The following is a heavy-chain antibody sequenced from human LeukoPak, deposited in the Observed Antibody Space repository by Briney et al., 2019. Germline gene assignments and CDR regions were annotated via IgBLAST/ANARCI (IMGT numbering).Heavy chain of an antibody. D-gene: IGHD3-22*01. CDR2: ITWDGDST. CDR3: ARVHPYDSSGYPFDY. V-gene: IGHV3-43*01. CDR1: GFTFDDYT. Sequence: GGSLRLSCAASGFTFDDYTMHWVRQAPGKGLEWVSLITWDGDSTYYADSVKGRFTISRDNSKNTLYLQMNSLRAEDTAVYYCARVHPYDSSGYPFDYWGQGTLVTVSS. J-gene: IGHJ4*02.